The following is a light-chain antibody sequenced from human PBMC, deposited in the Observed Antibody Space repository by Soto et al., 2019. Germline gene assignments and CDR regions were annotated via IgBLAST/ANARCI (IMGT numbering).Light chain of an antibody. J-gene: IGKJ4*01. Sequence: DIQMTQSPSSLSASVGDRVTITCQASQDISNSLSWYQQIPGKAPKVLIYGASHLETGVPSRFSGSGSGTDFTFTISSLQPEDIATYYCQPYDNLPLTFGGGTKVEIK. CDR1: QDISNS. CDR2: GAS. CDR3: QPYDNLPLT. V-gene: IGKV1-33*01.